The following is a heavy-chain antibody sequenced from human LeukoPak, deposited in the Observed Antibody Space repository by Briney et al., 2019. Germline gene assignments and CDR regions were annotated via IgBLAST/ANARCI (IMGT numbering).Heavy chain of an antibody. D-gene: IGHD2-15*01. CDR1: GGSISSYY. CDR3: ARARSGIPFPLDY. Sequence: PSETLSLTCTVSGGSISSYYWSWIRQPPGKGLEWIGYIYYSGSTNYNPSLKSRVTISVDTSKNQFSLKLSSVTAADTAVYYCARARSGIPFPLDYWGQGTLVTVSS. CDR2: IYYSGST. J-gene: IGHJ4*02. V-gene: IGHV4-59*01.